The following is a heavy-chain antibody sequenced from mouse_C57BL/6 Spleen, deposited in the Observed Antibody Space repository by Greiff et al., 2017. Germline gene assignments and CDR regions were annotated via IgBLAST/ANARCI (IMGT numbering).Heavy chain of an antibody. CDR1: GYTFTSYW. CDR2: IDPSDSYT. CDR3: ARLYGYYAMDY. Sequence: QVQLQQPGAELVRPGTSVKLSCKASGYTFTSYWMHWVKQRPGQGLEWIGVIDPSDSYTNYNQKFKGKATLTVDTSSSTAYMQLSSLTSEDSAVYYCARLYGYYAMDYWGQGTSVTVSS. V-gene: IGHV1-59*01. J-gene: IGHJ4*01. D-gene: IGHD1-1*01.